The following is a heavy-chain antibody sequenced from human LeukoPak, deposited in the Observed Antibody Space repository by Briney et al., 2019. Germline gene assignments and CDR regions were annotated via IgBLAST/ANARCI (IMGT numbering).Heavy chain of an antibody. D-gene: IGHD2-2*01. CDR3: ARDHIAVLPAAIEEDYYYGMDV. CDR1: GGTFSSYA. CDR2: IIPIFGTA. Sequence: GASVKVSCKASGGTFSSYAISWVRQAPGQGLEWMGGIIPIFGTANYAQKFQGRVTITADESTSTAYMELSSLRSEDTAVYYCARDHIAVLPAAIEEDYYYGMDVWGQGTTVTVSS. J-gene: IGHJ6*02. V-gene: IGHV1-69*13.